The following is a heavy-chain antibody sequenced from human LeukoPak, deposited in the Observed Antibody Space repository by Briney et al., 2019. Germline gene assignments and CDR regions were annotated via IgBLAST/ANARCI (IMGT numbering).Heavy chain of an antibody. CDR1: GGSISSYY. Sequence: SETLSLTCTVSGGSISSYYWSWIRQPPGKGVGWMGYMYYSGSTNYNPSLASRVNISGDTSKNQFSLKLSSATAADTAVYYCARPERRNWSAPSGQGTLVTVSS. J-gene: IGHJ5*02. V-gene: IGHV4-59*01. CDR2: MYYSGST. CDR3: ARPERRNWSAP. D-gene: IGHD1-1*01.